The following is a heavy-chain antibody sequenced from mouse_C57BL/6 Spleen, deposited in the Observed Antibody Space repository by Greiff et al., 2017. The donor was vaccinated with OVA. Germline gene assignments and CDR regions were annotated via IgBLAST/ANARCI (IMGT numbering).Heavy chain of an antibody. J-gene: IGHJ2*01. CDR2: ISSGGSYT. D-gene: IGHD2-12*01. V-gene: IGHV5-6*01. Sequence: EVKLMESGGDLVKPGGSLKLSCAASGFTFSSYGMSWVRQTPDKRLEWVATISSGGSYTYYPDSVKGRFTISRDNAKNTLYLQMSSLKSEDTAMYYCARDYKGYFDYWGQGTTLTVSS. CDR3: ARDYKGYFDY. CDR1: GFTFSSYG.